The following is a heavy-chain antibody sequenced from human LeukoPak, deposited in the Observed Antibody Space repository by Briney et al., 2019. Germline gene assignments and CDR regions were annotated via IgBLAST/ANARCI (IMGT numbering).Heavy chain of an antibody. CDR3: ARLAPDYADYWFDP. J-gene: IGHJ5*02. CDR1: GYDFSTKW. V-gene: IGHV5-51*01. CDR2: IYPLDSIT. D-gene: IGHD4-17*01. Sequence: GESLKISCQTSGYDFSTKWISGVRPMPGKGLEWMGIIYPLDSITRYSPSFQGHVSISADTSISTAYLQWTSLRPSDTAIYYCARLAPDYADYWFDPWGQGTLVTVSS.